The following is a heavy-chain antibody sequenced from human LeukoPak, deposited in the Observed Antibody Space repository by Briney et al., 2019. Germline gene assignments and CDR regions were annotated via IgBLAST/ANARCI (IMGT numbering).Heavy chain of an antibody. CDR3: TTYSYYFGC. J-gene: IGHJ4*02. V-gene: IGHV3-15*01. D-gene: IGHD2-15*01. CDR2: IKRKTDGGTT. Sequence: GGSLRLSCAASGFTFSNAWMSWVRQAPGKGLEWVGRIKRKTDGGTTDYAAPVKGRFTISRDDSKNTLYLQMNSLKTEDTAVYYCTTYSYYFGCWGQGTLVTVSS. CDR1: GFTFSNAW.